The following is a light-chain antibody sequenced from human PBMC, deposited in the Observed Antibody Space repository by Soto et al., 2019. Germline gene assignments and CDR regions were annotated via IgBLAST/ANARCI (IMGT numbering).Light chain of an antibody. Sequence: DIQMTQSPSSLSACVGDRVTITCRASQSISSYLNWYQQKPGKAPKLLIYAASSLQSGVPSRFSGSGSGTAFTLTISSLEPEDFALYYCQQRSTWPTFGQGTRLEI. CDR3: QQRSTWPT. CDR2: AAS. J-gene: IGKJ5*01. V-gene: IGKV1-39*01. CDR1: QSISSY.